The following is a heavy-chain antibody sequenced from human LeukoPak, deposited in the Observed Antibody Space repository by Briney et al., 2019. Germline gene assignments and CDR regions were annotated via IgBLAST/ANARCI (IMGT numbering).Heavy chain of an antibody. CDR1: GFTFSSYE. V-gene: IGHV3-49*04. J-gene: IGHJ6*03. D-gene: IGHD5-18*01. Sequence: GGSLRLSCAASGFTFSSYEMNWVRQAPGKGLEWVGFIRSKAYGGTTEYAASVKGRFTISRDDSKSIAYLQMNSLKTEDTAVYYCTRDSHYPTYGYAQGYYYYMDVWGKGTTVTVSS. CDR3: TRDSHYPTYGYAQGYYYYMDV. CDR2: IRSKAYGGTT.